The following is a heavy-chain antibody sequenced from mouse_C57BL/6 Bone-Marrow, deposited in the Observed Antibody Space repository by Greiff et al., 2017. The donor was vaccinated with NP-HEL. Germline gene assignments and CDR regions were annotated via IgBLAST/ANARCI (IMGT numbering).Heavy chain of an antibody. Sequence: QVQLQQPGAELVRPGSSVKLSCKASGYTFTSYWMHWVKQRPIQGLEWIGNIDPSDSETHYNQKFKDKATLTVDKSSSTAYMQLSSMTSEDSALYNSARGHYGYWGQGATLTVSS. CDR3: ARGHYGY. V-gene: IGHV1-52*01. CDR1: GYTFTSYW. D-gene: IGHD1-1*01. J-gene: IGHJ2*01. CDR2: IDPSDSET.